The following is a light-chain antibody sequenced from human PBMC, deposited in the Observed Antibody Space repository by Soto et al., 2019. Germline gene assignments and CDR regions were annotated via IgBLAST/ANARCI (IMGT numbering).Light chain of an antibody. J-gene: IGKJ2*01. CDR2: DAS. CDR3: QQYNSYSPVT. V-gene: IGKV1-5*01. Sequence: DIQMTQSPSTRSASVGDRVTITCRASQSISSWLAWYQQKPGKAPKLLIYDASSLESGVPSRFSGSGSGTEFTLTISSVQPDDFATCYCQQYNSYSPVTVGQGTKMEIK. CDR1: QSISSW.